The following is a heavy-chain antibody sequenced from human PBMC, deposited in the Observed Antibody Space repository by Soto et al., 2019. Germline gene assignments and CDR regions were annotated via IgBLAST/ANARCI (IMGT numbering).Heavy chain of an antibody. V-gene: IGHV4-39*01. Sequence: PSETLSLTCIVSGGSISNYYWGWIRQPPGKGLEWIGSIYYSGSTYYNPSLKSRVTISVDTSKNQFSLKLSSVTAADTAVYYCARHGITMVRGVIDYYYYYGMDVWGQGTTVTVSS. J-gene: IGHJ6*02. CDR3: ARHGITMVRGVIDYYYYYGMDV. D-gene: IGHD3-10*01. CDR1: GGSISNYY. CDR2: IYYSGST.